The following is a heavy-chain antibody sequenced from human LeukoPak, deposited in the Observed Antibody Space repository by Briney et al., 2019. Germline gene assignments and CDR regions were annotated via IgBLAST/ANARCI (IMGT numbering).Heavy chain of an antibody. V-gene: IGHV4-34*01. D-gene: IGHD2-15*01. Sequence: SETLSLTCAVYGGSFSGYYWSWIRQPPGKGLEWIGEINHSGSTNYNPSLKSRVTISVDTSKNQFSLKLSSVTAADTAVYYCARRRGGVIGNWFDPWGRGTLVTVSS. CDR1: GGSFSGYY. J-gene: IGHJ5*02. CDR3: ARRRGGVIGNWFDP. CDR2: INHSGST.